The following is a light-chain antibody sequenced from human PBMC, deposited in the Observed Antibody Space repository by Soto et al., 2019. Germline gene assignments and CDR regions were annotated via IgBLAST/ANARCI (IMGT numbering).Light chain of an antibody. V-gene: IGKV3-15*01. CDR2: GAS. CDR1: QSVASN. CDR3: QQYHNWPPQYT. J-gene: IGKJ2*01. Sequence: EIVMTQSPASLSVSPGDGATLSCRASQSVASNVAWYQQKPGQGPRLLIHGASTRAVGVPARFSGSGSGTDFTLTISSLQSEEFAVYYCQQYHNWPPQYTFGQRTKLQIK.